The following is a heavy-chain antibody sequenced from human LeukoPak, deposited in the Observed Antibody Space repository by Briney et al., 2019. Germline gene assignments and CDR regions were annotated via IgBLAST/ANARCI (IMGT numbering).Heavy chain of an antibody. CDR1: GSSFSSYE. CDR3: ARETIGCGGDCLDF. CDR2: IDTSGSTT. J-gene: IGHJ4*02. V-gene: IGHV3-48*03. D-gene: IGHD2-21*01. Sequence: GGSLRLXCAASGSSFSSYEWNWVRQAPGKALEWISYIDTSGSTTFYADSVKGRFTTSRDNAKNSLFLQMSGLRAEDTALYYCARETIGCGGDCLDFWGQGTRVTVSS.